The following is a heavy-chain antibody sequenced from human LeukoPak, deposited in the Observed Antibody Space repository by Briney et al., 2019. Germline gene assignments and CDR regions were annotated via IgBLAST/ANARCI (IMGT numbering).Heavy chain of an antibody. CDR1: GFTFSDYY. V-gene: IGHV3-11*04. J-gene: IGHJ4*02. CDR2: ISSGGSTI. Sequence: GGSLRLSCAASGFTFSDYYMSWIRQAPGRGLEWVSYISSGGSTIYYADSVKGRFTISRDNAKNSLYLQMNSLRAEDTAVYYCASQTYYYDSSGYSDFWGQGTLVTVAS. D-gene: IGHD3-22*01. CDR3: ASQTYYYDSSGYSDF.